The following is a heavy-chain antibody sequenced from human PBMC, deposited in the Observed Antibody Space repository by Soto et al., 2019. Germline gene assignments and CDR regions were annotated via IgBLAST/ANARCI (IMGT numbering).Heavy chain of an antibody. CDR1: GDTFNSYL. V-gene: IGHV1-69*01. Sequence: QVQLVQSGAEVKRPGSSVKVSCESSGDTFNSYLISWVRQAPGQGLEWMGGVIPIIRVTHYEQKFQGRVTIRAFGSTGTAYMELTNLGFEDTAFYYCARGWLGAKGSDYWGQGTLVTVSS. CDR3: ARGWLGAKGSDY. D-gene: IGHD6-19*01. CDR2: VIPIIRVT. J-gene: IGHJ4*02.